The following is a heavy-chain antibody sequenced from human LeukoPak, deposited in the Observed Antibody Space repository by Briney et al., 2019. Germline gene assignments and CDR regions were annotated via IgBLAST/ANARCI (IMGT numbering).Heavy chain of an antibody. D-gene: IGHD1-7*01. CDR3: ANLELDYYYGMDV. CDR2: ISYDGSNK. V-gene: IGHV3-30-3*01. Sequence: GGSLRLSCAASGFTFSSYAMHWVRQAPGKGLEWVAVISYDGSNKYYADSVEGRFTISRDNSKNTLYLQMNSLRAEDTAVYYCANLELDYYYGMDVWGQGTTVTVSS. J-gene: IGHJ6*02. CDR1: GFTFSSYA.